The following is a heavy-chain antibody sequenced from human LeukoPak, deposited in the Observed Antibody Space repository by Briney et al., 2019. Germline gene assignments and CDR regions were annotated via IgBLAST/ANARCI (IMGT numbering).Heavy chain of an antibody. CDR3: TREIVVVVAEIQYYYYGMDV. V-gene: IGHV3-49*04. D-gene: IGHD2-15*01. Sequence: PGGSLRLSCAASGFTFSSYTMNWVRQAPGKGLEWVGFIRSKAYGGTTEYAASVKGRFTISRDDSKSIAYLQMNSLKTEDTAVYYCTREIVVVVAEIQYYYYGMDVWGQGTTVTVSS. CDR2: IRSKAYGGTT. CDR1: GFTFSSYT. J-gene: IGHJ6*02.